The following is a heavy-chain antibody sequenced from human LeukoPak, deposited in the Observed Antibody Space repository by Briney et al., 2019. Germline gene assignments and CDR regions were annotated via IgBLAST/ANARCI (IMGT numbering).Heavy chain of an antibody. D-gene: IGHD2-15*01. CDR1: GGSISSSSYY. CDR3: ARGYCSGGNCYSYYYYNYMDV. CDR2: IYYSGST. Sequence: SETLSLTCTVSGGSISSSSYYWGWIRQPPGKGLEWIGIIYYSGSTYYNPSLKSRVTISVDTSKNQFSLKLSSVTAADTAVYYCARGYCSGGNCYSYYYYNYMDVWGKGTTVTVSS. V-gene: IGHV4-39*07. J-gene: IGHJ6*03.